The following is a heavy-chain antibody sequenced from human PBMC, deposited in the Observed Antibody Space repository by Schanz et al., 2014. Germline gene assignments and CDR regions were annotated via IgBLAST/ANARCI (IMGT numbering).Heavy chain of an antibody. CDR2: ISPLLGVA. D-gene: IGHD6-13*01. CDR1: GGTFVTFF. CDR3: ARNVIATGRAFDL. V-gene: IGHV1-69*04. J-gene: IGHJ3*01. Sequence: QVHLVQSGAEVKEPGSSVKVSCKPSGGTFVTFFFTWVRQAPGQGPQWMGRISPLLGVANYAQEFQGRLTITADTSTSTAYMELSSLRSDDTAVYYCARNVIATGRAFDLWGPGTMVTVS.